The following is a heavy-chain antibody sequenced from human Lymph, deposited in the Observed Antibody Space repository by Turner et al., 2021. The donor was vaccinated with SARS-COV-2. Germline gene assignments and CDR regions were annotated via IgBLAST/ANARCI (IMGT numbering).Heavy chain of an antibody. V-gene: IGHV1-2*02. J-gene: IGHJ4*02. CDR1: GYTFTGYY. CDR2: INPNSGGT. CDR3: ARDSSSGWQFDY. Sequence: QVQLVQSGAEVRNPGASVKVSCKASGYTFTGYYMHWVRQAPGQGLEWMGWINPNSGGTYYAQKFQGRVTMTRDTSISTAYMELSRLRFDDTAVYYCARDSSSGWQFDYWGQGTLVTVS. D-gene: IGHD6-19*01.